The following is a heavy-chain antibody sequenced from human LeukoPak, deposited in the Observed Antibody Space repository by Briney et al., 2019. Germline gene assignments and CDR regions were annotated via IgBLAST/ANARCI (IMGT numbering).Heavy chain of an antibody. CDR2: INSDGSST. CDR3: TRGYVGIDY. Sequence: PGGSLRLSCAASGFSFSSYWMHWVRHVPGKGLVWVSRINSDGSSTSYADSVKGRFTISRDNAKNTLYLQMNSLRAEDTALYYCTRGYVGIDYWGQGTLVTVSS. J-gene: IGHJ4*02. CDR1: GFSFSSYW. V-gene: IGHV3-74*01. D-gene: IGHD5-12*01.